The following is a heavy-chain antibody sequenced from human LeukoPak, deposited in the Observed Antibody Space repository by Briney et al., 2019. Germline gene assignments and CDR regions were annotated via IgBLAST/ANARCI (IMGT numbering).Heavy chain of an antibody. D-gene: IGHD3-10*01. CDR1: GYTFTSYG. J-gene: IGHJ4*02. CDR2: ISAYNGNT. V-gene: IGHV1-18*01. CDR3: ARDPQLWFGEPLSLGFAYFFDY. Sequence: ASVKVSCKASGYTFTSYGISWVRQAPGQGLEWMGWISAYNGNTNYAQKFQGRVTMTIDTSTSTAYMEVRSLRSDDTAVYYCARDPQLWFGEPLSLGFAYFFDYWGQGTLVTVSS.